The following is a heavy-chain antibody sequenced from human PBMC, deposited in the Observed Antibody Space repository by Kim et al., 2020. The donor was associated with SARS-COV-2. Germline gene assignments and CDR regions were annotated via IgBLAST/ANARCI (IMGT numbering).Heavy chain of an antibody. Sequence: SETLSLTCSVSGVSITGDHWGWVRQPPGKGLEWIAYIRYSGSAKYNPSLKSRVTISMDTSRNQLSLKVSSVTAADTAVYYCARSLTGISPGRDWGQGTL. V-gene: IGHV4-59*01. CDR2: IRYSGSA. J-gene: IGHJ4*02. CDR1: GVSITGDH. D-gene: IGHD3-3*02. CDR3: ARSLTGISPGRD.